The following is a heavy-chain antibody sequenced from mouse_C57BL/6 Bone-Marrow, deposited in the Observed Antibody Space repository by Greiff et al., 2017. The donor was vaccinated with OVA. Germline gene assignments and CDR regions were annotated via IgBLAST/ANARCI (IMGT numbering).Heavy chain of an antibody. Sequence: QVQLQQPGAELVKPGASVKVSCKASGYTFTSYWMHWVKQRPGQGLEWIGRIHPSDSDTNYNQKFTGKATFTVDKSSSPAYMQLSSLTSEDSAVYYCAIRRDVDYWGQGTTLTVSS. CDR3: AIRRDVDY. CDR1: GYTFTSYW. J-gene: IGHJ2*01. CDR2: IHPSDSDT. V-gene: IGHV1-74*01.